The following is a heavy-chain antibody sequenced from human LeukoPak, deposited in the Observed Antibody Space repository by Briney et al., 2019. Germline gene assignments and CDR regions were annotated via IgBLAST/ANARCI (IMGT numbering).Heavy chain of an antibody. V-gene: IGHV3-30*18. J-gene: IGHJ4*02. CDR1: GSTFSSYG. D-gene: IGHD2-21*01. Sequence: PGGSLRLSCAASGSTFSSYGMHWVLQAPGKGLEWVAVISYDGSNKYYADSVKGRFTISRDNSKNTLYLQMNSLRAEDTAVYYCAKKQGGRRSILWFFGALDYWGQGTLVTVSS. CDR2: ISYDGSNK. CDR3: AKKQGGRRSILWFFGALDY.